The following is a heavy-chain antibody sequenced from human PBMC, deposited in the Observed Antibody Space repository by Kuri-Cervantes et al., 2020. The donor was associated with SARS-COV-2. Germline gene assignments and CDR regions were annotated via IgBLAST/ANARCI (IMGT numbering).Heavy chain of an antibody. CDR2: IKSKTDGGTT. CDR1: GFTFSNAW. CDR3: ERDRLPTEVAAAFVYYYYGMDV. D-gene: IGHD6-13*01. V-gene: IGHV3-15*01. Sequence: GESLKISCAASGFTFSNAWMSWVRQAPGKVLEWVGRIKSKTDGGTTDYVAHVKGRFTISRDDSKNTLYLQMNSLRAEDTAVYYCERDRLPTEVAAAFVYYYYGMDVWGQGTMVTVSS. J-gene: IGHJ6*02.